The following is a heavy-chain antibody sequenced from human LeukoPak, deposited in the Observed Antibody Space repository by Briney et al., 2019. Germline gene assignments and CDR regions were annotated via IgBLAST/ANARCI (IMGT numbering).Heavy chain of an antibody. J-gene: IGHJ4*02. CDR2: INHSGST. CDR1: GGSFSGYY. D-gene: IGHD2-2*01. V-gene: IGHV4-34*01. CDR3: ARVANAVFDY. Sequence: SETLSLTCAVYGGSFSGYYWSWIRQPPGKGLEWIGEINHSGSTNYNPSLKSRVTISVDTSKNQFSLKLSSVTAADTAVYYCARVANAVFDYWGQGTLVTVSS.